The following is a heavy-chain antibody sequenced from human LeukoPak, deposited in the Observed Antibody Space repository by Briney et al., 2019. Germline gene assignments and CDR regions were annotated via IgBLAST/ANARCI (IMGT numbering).Heavy chain of an antibody. Sequence: ASVKVSCKASGYTFSTYGISWLRQAPGQGLEWMGWISASNGNTNYAQKFQGRVTMTTETSTSTLYMDVRSLRSDDTAVYYCARDNGYKSVDYWGQGTLVTVSS. V-gene: IGHV1-18*01. CDR2: ISASNGNT. J-gene: IGHJ4*02. CDR1: GYTFSTYG. D-gene: IGHD1-14*01. CDR3: ARDNGYKSVDY.